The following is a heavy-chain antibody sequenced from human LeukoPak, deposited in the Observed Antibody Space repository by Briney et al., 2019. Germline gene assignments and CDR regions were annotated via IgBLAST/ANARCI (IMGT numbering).Heavy chain of an antibody. J-gene: IGHJ4*02. CDR2: ISGSGGST. CDR1: GFTFSSYA. CDR3: AKAFLIVVVPAAHPDY. D-gene: IGHD2-2*01. V-gene: IGHV3-23*01. Sequence: GGSLRISCAASGFTFSSYAMSWVRQAPGKGLEWVSAISGSGGSTYYADSVKGRFTISRDNSKNTLYLQMNSLRAEDTAVYYCAKAFLIVVVPAAHPDYWGQGTLVTVSS.